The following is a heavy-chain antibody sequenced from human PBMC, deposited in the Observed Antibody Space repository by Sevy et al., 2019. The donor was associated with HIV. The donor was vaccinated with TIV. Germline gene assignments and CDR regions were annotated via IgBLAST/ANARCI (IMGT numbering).Heavy chain of an antibody. V-gene: IGHV3-23*01. J-gene: IGHJ4*02. CDR3: AKGTCDGDCFFDY. CDR2: ISGSGGST. D-gene: IGHD2-21*02. Sequence: GGSLRLSCAASAFTFSSYAMSWVRQAPGKGLEWVSAISGSGGSTYYADSVKGRFTISRDNSKNTLYLQMNSLRAEDTAVYYCAKGTCDGDCFFDYWGQGTLVTVSS. CDR1: AFTFSSYA.